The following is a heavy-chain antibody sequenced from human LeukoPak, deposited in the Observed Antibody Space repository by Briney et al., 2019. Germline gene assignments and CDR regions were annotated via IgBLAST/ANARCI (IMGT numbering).Heavy chain of an antibody. V-gene: IGHV1-69*13. CDR2: IIPIFGTA. J-gene: IGHJ3*02. CDR3: ARACSYCGGDLTYHDAFDI. CDR1: GYTLTELS. Sequence: ASVKVSCKVSGYTLTELSMHWVRQAPGQGLEWMGGIIPIFGTANYAQKFQGRVTITADESTSTAYMELSSLRSEDTAVYYCARACSYCGGDLTYHDAFDIWGQGTMVTVSS. D-gene: IGHD2-21*02.